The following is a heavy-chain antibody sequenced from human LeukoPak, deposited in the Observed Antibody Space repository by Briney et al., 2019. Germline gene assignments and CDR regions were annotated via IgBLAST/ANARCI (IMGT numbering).Heavy chain of an antibody. Sequence: VASVKVSCKTSGYIFSNHYMHWVRQAPGQGPEWMGIIRPSSGRADYTQKFQGRVTMTRDMSTTTVYMELTTLGSDDTAVYFCAREPPESYYFDYWGQGTLVTVSS. CDR1: GYIFSNHY. CDR2: IRPSSGRA. D-gene: IGHD2/OR15-2a*01. V-gene: IGHV1-46*01. CDR3: AREPPESYYFDY. J-gene: IGHJ4*02.